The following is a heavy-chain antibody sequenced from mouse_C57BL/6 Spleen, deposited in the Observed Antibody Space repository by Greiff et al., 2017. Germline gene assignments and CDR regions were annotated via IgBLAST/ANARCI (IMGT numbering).Heavy chain of an antibody. J-gene: IGHJ4*01. V-gene: IGHV7-3*01. CDR1: GFTFTDYY. D-gene: IGHD2-1*01. CDR3: ASYSNAYYYAMDY. CDR2: IRNKANGYTT. Sequence: EVKLVESGGGLVQPGGSLSLSCAASGFTFTDYYMSWVRQPPGKALEWLGFIRNKANGYTTEYSASVKGRFTISRDNSQSILYLQMNALRAEDSATYYCASYSNAYYYAMDYWGQGTSVTVSS.